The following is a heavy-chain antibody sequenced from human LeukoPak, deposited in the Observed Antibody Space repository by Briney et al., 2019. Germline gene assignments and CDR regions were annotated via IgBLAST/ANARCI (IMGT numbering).Heavy chain of an antibody. CDR2: IYHSGSI. V-gene: IGHV4-38-2*01. J-gene: IGHJ4*02. CDR1: GYSISRGYY. D-gene: IGHD6-13*01. Sequence: SETLSLTCAVSGYSISRGYYWGWIRQPPGKGLEWIGSIYHSGSIHYNPSLKGRVTISVDTSKNQFSLKLSSVTAADTAMYDCVRQIADGGDYWGQGTLVTVSS. CDR3: VRQIADGGDY.